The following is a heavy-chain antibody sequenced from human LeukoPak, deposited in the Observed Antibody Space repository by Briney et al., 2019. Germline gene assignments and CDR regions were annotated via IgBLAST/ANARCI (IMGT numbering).Heavy chain of an antibody. CDR2: ISSSSSYI. CDR3: ARGEHYYDSSGYWEDDYDY. Sequence: KPGGSLRLSCAASGFTFSSYSMNWVRQAPGKGLEWVSSISSSSSYIYYADSVKGRFTISRDNAKNSLYLQMNSLRAEDTAVYYCARGEHYYDSSGYWEDDYDYWGQGTLVTVSS. J-gene: IGHJ4*02. V-gene: IGHV3-21*01. D-gene: IGHD3-22*01. CDR1: GFTFSSYS.